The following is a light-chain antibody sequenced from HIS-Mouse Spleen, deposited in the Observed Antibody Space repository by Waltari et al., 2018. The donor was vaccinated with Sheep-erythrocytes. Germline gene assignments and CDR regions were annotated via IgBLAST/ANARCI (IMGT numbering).Light chain of an antibody. CDR2: HVS. J-gene: IGLJ1*01. CDR1: SSDVGGYNY. Sequence: QSALTQPASVSGSPGQSITISCTGTSSDVGGYNYVSWYQQHPGKAPKHMIYHVSKRPSGVPDRFSGSKSGNTASLTISGLQAEDEADYYCCSYAGSYNHVFATGTKVTVL. CDR3: CSYAGSYNHV. V-gene: IGLV2-11*01.